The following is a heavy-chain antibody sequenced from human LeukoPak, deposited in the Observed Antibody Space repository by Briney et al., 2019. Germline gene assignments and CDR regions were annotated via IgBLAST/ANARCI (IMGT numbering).Heavy chain of an antibody. Sequence: XKASGXTFISYAISXVRQAPGQGLEWXGRIIPILGIANYAQKFQGRVTITADKSTSTAYMELSSLRSEDTAVYSCARGHYDFWSGYYAHMDVWGKGTKVTVSS. J-gene: IGHJ6*03. CDR1: GXTFISYA. CDR3: ARGHYDFWSGYYAHMDV. D-gene: IGHD3-3*01. V-gene: IGHV1-69*04. CDR2: IIPILGIA.